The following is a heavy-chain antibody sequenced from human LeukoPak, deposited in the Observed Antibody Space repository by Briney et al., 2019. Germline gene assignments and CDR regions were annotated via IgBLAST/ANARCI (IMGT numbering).Heavy chain of an antibody. D-gene: IGHD1-26*01. CDR3: ARDSEEAFDI. J-gene: IGHJ3*02. Sequence: TGGSLRLSCAVSGFNLYKYWMTWVRQAPGKGLEWVANIKQDGSKKYYVESVKGRFTISRDNAKNSLYLQMNSLRAEDTAVYYCARDSEEAFDIWGQGTMVTVSS. CDR1: GFNLYKYW. V-gene: IGHV3-7*01. CDR2: IKQDGSKK.